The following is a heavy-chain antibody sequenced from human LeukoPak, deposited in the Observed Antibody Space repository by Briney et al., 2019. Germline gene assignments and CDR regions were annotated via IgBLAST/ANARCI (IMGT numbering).Heavy chain of an antibody. CDR1: GDTFSRYA. D-gene: IGHD4-17*01. V-gene: IGHV1-69*04. Sequence: ASVKVSCKASGDTFSRYAISWVRQAPGQGLEWMGRIIPILGIANRAQKFQGRVTITAEKSTSTAYMELSSLRSEDTAVYYCARSHYGAKPGDRFYYYGLDVWGQGTTVTVSS. CDR2: IIPILGIA. J-gene: IGHJ6*02. CDR3: ARSHYGAKPGDRFYYYGLDV.